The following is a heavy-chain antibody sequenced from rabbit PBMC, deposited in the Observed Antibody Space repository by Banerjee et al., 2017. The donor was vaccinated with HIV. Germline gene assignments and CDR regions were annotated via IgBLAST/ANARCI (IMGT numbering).Heavy chain of an antibody. CDR1: GIDFSSYYY. CDR3: ARYGAYKIDGMDL. D-gene: IGHD3-1*01. J-gene: IGHJ6*01. Sequence: QEQLEESGGDLVKPGGTLTLTCKASGIDFSSYYYMCWVRQAPGKGLEWIACIDTGDGSTAYASWAKGRFTISKTSSTTVTLQMTSLTAADTATYFCARYGAYKIDGMDLWGPGTLV. CDR2: IDTGDGST. V-gene: IGHV1S45*01.